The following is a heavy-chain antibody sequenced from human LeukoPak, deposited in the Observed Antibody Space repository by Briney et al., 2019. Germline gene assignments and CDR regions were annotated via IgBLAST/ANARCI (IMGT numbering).Heavy chain of an antibody. CDR1: GGTFSSYA. V-gene: IGHV1-69*05. D-gene: IGHD4/OR15-4a*01. CDR3: ARDTLPVTMVN. Sequence: ASVKVSCKASGGTFSSYAISWVRQAPGQGPEWMGRIIPIFGTANYAQKFQGRVTITTDESTSTAYMELSSLRSEDTAVYYCARDTLPVTMVNWGQGTLVTVSS. CDR2: IIPIFGTA. J-gene: IGHJ4*02.